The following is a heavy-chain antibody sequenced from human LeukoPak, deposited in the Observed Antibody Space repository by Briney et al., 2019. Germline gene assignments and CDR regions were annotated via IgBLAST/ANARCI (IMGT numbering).Heavy chain of an antibody. J-gene: IGHJ5*02. V-gene: IGHV4-39*07. Sequence: SETLSLTCTVSGGSISSSSYYWGWIRQPPGRGLEWIGSMHYTGSTYYNPSLKSRVTISGKTSKNQFSLKLSSVTAADTAVYYCARNIAAAGNEVWFDPWGQGTLVTVSS. CDR1: GGSISSSSYY. CDR2: MHYTGST. D-gene: IGHD6-13*01. CDR3: ARNIAAAGNEVWFDP.